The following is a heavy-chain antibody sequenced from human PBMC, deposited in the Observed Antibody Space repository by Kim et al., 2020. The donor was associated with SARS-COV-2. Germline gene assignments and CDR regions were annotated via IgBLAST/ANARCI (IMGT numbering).Heavy chain of an antibody. D-gene: IGHD1-26*01. CDR1: GFTFSSYA. Sequence: GGSLRLSCAASGFTFSSYAMSWVRQAPGKGLEWVSAISGSGGSTYYADSVKGRFTISRDNSKNTLYLQMNSLRAEDTAVYYCATLIVGATTGFDYWGQGTLVTVSS. CDR3: ATLIVGATTGFDY. V-gene: IGHV3-23*01. CDR2: ISGSGGST. J-gene: IGHJ4*02.